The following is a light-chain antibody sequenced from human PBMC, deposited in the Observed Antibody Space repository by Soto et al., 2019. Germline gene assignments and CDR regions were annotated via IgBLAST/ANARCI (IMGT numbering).Light chain of an antibody. CDR3: QQTDSFPFT. CDR2: AAS. V-gene: IGKV1-12*02. Sequence: DVQMSQSPSSVSASVGDRVTIACRASLGISGWLAWYQQKPGKAPKLLIYAASSLQTGVPSRFTGSGSGTDFTLTISSLQPEDFATYYWQQTDSFPFTFGPGTKVDI. J-gene: IGKJ3*01. CDR1: LGISGW.